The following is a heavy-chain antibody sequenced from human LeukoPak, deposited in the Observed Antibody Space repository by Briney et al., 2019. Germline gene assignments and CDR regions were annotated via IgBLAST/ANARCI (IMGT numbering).Heavy chain of an antibody. Sequence: SETLSLTCTVSGGSIHSDYWSWIRQPPGKGLEWIGYISYSGRSSYNPSLKSRVTMSLDTSKNQFSLKLSSVTAADTAVHYCAKSEGSGSYFDSWGQGTLVSVSS. CDR2: ISYSGRS. CDR3: AKSEGSGSYFDS. J-gene: IGHJ4*02. V-gene: IGHV4-59*01. D-gene: IGHD3-10*01. CDR1: GGSIHSDY.